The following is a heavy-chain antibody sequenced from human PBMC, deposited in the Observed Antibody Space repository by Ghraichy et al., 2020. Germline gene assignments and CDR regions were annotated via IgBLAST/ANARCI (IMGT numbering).Heavy chain of an antibody. J-gene: IGHJ4*02. CDR1: GFTFSSYW. CDR3: ARVPEWSSSWHDY. CDR2: INSDASST. Sequence: GGSLRLSCAASGFTFSSYWMHWVRQAPGKGLVWVSRINSDASSTSYADSVKGRFTISRDNAKNTLYLQMNSLRAEDTAVYYCARVPEWSSSWHDYWGQGTLVTVSS. D-gene: IGHD6-13*01. V-gene: IGHV3-74*01.